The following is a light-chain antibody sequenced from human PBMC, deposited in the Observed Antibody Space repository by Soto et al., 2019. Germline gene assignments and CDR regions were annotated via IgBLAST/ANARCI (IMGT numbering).Light chain of an antibody. CDR1: QSVGSN. J-gene: IGKJ1*01. Sequence: VITQSPSTLSVSPGERATLSCMASQSVGSNLAWYQQKPGQAPRLLIYGASTRATGIPARFSGSGSGTEFTLTITSLQSEDFAVYYCQQYNNWPPWTFGQGTKVDIK. CDR3: QQYNNWPPWT. V-gene: IGKV3-15*01. CDR2: GAS.